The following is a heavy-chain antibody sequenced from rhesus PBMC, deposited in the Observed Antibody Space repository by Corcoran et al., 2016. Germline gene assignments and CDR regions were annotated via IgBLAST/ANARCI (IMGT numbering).Heavy chain of an antibody. CDR2: INTGGGST. D-gene: IGHD4-23*01. Sequence: EVQLVESGGGLVQPGGSLRLSCTGSGFTFSSYYMYWVRQAPGKGLEWVPAINTGGGSTWYTDSVKGRFTISKENAKNTLYLQMDSLRAEDTAVYYCAKEHEYDNSLDVWGRGVLVTVSS. CDR3: AKEHEYDNSLDV. V-gene: IGHV3-8*01. CDR1: GFTFSSYY. J-gene: IGHJ5-2*02.